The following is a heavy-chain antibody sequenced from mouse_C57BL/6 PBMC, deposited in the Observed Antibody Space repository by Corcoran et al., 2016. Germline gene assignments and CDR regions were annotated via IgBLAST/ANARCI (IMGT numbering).Heavy chain of an antibody. V-gene: IGHV1-26*01. J-gene: IGHJ2*01. Sequence: EVQLQQSGPELVKPGASVKISCKASGYTFTDYYMNWVKQSHGKSLEWIGDINPNNGGTSYNQKFKGKATLTVDKSSSTAYMELRSLTSEDSAVYYCAQTGGFDYWGQGTTLTVSS. CDR1: GYTFTDYY. CDR3: AQTGGFDY. D-gene: IGHD4-1*01. CDR2: INPNNGGT.